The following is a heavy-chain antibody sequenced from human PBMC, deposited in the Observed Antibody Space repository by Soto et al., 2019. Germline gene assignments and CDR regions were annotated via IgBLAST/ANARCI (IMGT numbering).Heavy chain of an antibody. J-gene: IGHJ4*02. D-gene: IGHD3-10*01. Sequence: GASVKVSCKASGDTFSGYPINWVRQAPGEGLEWMGRIIPVIGTTNDARRFEGRVTFTADESTNTAYMELRGLLSGDTAVYYCARDGGFGELKYWGPGTLVTVSS. V-gene: IGHV1-69*11. CDR2: IIPVIGTT. CDR3: ARDGGFGELKY. CDR1: GDTFSGYP.